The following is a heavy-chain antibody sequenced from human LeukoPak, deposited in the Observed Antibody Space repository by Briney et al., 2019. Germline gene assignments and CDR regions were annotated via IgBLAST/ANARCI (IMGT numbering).Heavy chain of an antibody. Sequence: PSETLSLTCVVSGGSVSGYYWGWIRQPPGRGLEWIGYVYYSGSTNYNPSFKSRITISVDASKNQFSLKLSSVTAADTAVYYCAAGWYFDLWGRGTLVTVSS. V-gene: IGHV4-59*08. J-gene: IGHJ2*01. CDR3: AAGWYFDL. CDR1: GGSVSGYY. CDR2: VYYSGST.